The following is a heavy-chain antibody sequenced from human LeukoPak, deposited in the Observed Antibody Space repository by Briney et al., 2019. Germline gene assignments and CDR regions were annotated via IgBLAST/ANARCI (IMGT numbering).Heavy chain of an antibody. D-gene: IGHD1-1*01. CDR2: ISGSGDST. CDR3: GKKFGLSTTTERSLQY. Sequence: PGGSLRLSCAASGFTFSSYDMSWVRQAPGKGLEGVSVISGSGDSTYYAGSVKGRFTISRDNSKTTLFLQMNSLRAEDTAIYYCGKKFGLSTTTERSLQYWGQGTLVTVSS. CDR1: GFTFSSYD. V-gene: IGHV3-23*01. J-gene: IGHJ4*02.